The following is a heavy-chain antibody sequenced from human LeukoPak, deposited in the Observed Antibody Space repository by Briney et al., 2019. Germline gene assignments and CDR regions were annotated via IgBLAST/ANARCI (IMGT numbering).Heavy chain of an antibody. J-gene: IGHJ4*02. CDR2: ISDGDTYT. CDR3: ARYSGSYYYPPAWDL. D-gene: IGHD1-26*01. V-gene: IGHV3-23*01. CDR1: GFSSRNYA. Sequence: GGSLRLSCAASGFSSRNYAMSWVRQAPGKGLEWVSTISDGDTYTYYADSVKGRFTISRDKSKNTLYLQMDSLRADDTAVYYCARYSGSYYYPPAWDLWGQGTLVTVSS.